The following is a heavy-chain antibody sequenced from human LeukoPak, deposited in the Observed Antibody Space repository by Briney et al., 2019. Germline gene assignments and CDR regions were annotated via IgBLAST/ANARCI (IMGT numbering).Heavy chain of an antibody. CDR3: ARVAAAGPVDY. Sequence: GGSLRLSCAASGFTFSSYAMSWVRQPPGKGLEWVSVTYTGRSTYYADSVKGRFTIYRDNSKNMLYLQMNSLRAEDTAVYYCARVAAAGPVDYWGQGTLVTVSS. D-gene: IGHD6-13*01. CDR1: GFTFSSYA. V-gene: IGHV3-53*01. CDR2: TYTGRST. J-gene: IGHJ4*02.